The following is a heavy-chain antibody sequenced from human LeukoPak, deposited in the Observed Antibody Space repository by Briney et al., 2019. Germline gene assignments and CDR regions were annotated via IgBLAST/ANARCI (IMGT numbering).Heavy chain of an antibody. Sequence: SETLSLTCTVSGGSISGYYWSWIRQPPGKGLEWIGYIYYSGSTYYNPSLKSRVTISIDTSKNQFSLKLSSVTAADTAVYYCARDVRGGDYDFWSGYFDYWGQGTLVTVSS. V-gene: IGHV4-59*06. CDR2: IYYSGST. J-gene: IGHJ4*02. CDR1: GGSISGYY. CDR3: ARDVRGGDYDFWSGYFDY. D-gene: IGHD3-3*01.